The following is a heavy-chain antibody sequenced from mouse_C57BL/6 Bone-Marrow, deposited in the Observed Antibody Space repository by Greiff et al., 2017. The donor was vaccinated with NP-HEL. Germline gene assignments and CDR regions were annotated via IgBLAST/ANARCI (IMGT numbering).Heavy chain of an antibody. D-gene: IGHD3-2*02. CDR3: ARRNEASQGAMDY. CDR1: GFSLTSYA. V-gene: IGHV2-9-1*01. CDR2: IWTGGGT. J-gene: IGHJ4*01. Sequence: VQVVESGPGLVAPSQSLSITCTVSGFSLTSYAISWVRQPPGKGLEWLGVIWTGGGTNYNSALKSRLSISKDNSKSQGYLKMNSLQTDDTAMYYCARRNEASQGAMDYWGQGTSLTVSS.